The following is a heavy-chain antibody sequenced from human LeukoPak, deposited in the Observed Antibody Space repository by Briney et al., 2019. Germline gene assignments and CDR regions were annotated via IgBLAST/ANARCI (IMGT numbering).Heavy chain of an antibody. CDR2: INAGSGNT. CDR3: AREIAVADDAFDI. J-gene: IGHJ3*02. CDR1: GYTFTSYA. D-gene: IGHD6-19*01. V-gene: IGHV1-3*01. Sequence: ASVKVSCKASGYTFTSYAMHWVRQAPGQRLEWMGWINAGSGNTKYSQKFQGRVTITRDTSASTAYMELSSLRSDDTAVYYCAREIAVADDAFDIWGQGTMVTVSS.